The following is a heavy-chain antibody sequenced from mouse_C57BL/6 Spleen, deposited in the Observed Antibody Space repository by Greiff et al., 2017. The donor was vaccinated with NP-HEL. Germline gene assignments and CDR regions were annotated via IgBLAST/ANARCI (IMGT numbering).Heavy chain of an antibody. CDR1: GYTFTSYW. V-gene: IGHV1-55*01. CDR3: AREGYSNYGWFAY. CDR2: IYPGSGST. J-gene: IGHJ3*01. Sequence: QVQLQQPGAELVKPGASVKMSCKASGYTFTSYWITWVKQRPGQGLEWIGDIYPGSGSTNYNEKFKSKATLTVDTSSSTAYMQLSSLTSEDSAVYYCAREGYSNYGWFAYWGQGTLVTVSA. D-gene: IGHD2-5*01.